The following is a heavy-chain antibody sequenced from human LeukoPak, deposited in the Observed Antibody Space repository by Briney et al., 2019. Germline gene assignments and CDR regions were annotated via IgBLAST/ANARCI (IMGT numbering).Heavy chain of an antibody. CDR1: GGSFSTYA. CDR2: LIPIFDTP. J-gene: IGHJ4*02. Sequence: ASVRVSCKAPGGSFSTYALNWVRQVPGQGLEWVGGLIPIFDTPNYAQRFRDRVTITANKSTPIAYLELSRLTSEDTAVYYCAIATTMTMVTYYFEHWGQGTQVTVSS. D-gene: IGHD4/OR15-4a*01. V-gene: IGHV1-69*06. CDR3: AIATTMTMVTYYFEH.